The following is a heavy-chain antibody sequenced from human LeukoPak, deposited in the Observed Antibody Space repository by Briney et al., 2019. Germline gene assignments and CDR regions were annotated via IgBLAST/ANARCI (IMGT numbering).Heavy chain of an antibody. CDR3: AKHLYYYDGSGYKTPFDY. V-gene: IGHV4-4*07. CDR1: GVTISSYY. J-gene: IGHJ4*02. Sequence: PSETLSLTCTVSGVTISSYYWSWIRQPAGKGLEWIGRIYSSGNTNYNPSLKSRVTMSVDTSQNQFSLKLSSVTAADTAVYYCAKHLYYYDGSGYKTPFDYWGQGTLVTVSS. D-gene: IGHD3-22*01. CDR2: IYSSGNT.